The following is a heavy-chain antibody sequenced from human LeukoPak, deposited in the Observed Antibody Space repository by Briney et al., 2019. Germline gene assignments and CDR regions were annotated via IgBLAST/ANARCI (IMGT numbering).Heavy chain of an antibody. D-gene: IGHD3-10*01. CDR1: GYTFTGYY. V-gene: IGHV1-2*02. CDR2: INPNSGGT. J-gene: IGHJ4*02. Sequence: ASVKVSCKASGYTFTGYYMRWVRRAPGQGLEWMGWINPNSGGTNYAQKFPGRVTMTRDTSISTAYMELSRLRPDDTAVYYCARGGGGYYGSGSYPRHDYWGQGTLVTVSS. CDR3: ARGGGGYYGSGSYPRHDY.